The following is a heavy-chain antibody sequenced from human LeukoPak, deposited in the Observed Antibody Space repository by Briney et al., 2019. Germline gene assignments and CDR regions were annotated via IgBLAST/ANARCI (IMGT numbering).Heavy chain of an antibody. D-gene: IGHD6-13*01. Sequence: ASVKVSCKASGYTFTSYGISWVRQAPGQGLEWMGWISAYNCNTNYAQKLQGRVTMTTDTSTSTAYMEVWSLRSDDPAVYYCARDPYSSSWLGTNHYYDYYMDVWGKGTTVTVSS. CDR2: ISAYNCNT. J-gene: IGHJ6*03. CDR1: GYTFTSYG. CDR3: ARDPYSSSWLGTNHYYDYYMDV. V-gene: IGHV1-18*01.